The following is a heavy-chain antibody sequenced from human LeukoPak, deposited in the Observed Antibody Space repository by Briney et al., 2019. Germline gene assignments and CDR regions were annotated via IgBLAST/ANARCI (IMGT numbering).Heavy chain of an antibody. J-gene: IGHJ6*02. V-gene: IGHV3-23*01. CDR1: GFTFSSYA. D-gene: IGHD3-22*01. Sequence: GGSLRLSCAASGFTFSSYATSWVRQAPGKGLEWVSAISGSGASTYYADFLKGRFTISRDNSKNTLYLQMNSLRPEDTAVYYCAKPRDKYDSSPPYYAMDVWGQGTTVTVSS. CDR3: AKPRDKYDSSPPYYAMDV. CDR2: ISGSGAST.